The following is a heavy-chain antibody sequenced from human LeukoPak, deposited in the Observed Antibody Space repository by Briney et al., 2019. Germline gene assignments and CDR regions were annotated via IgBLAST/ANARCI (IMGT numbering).Heavy chain of an antibody. V-gene: IGHV3-23*01. Sequence: GGSLRLSCTASGFTFNSYAMSWVRQAPGKGLEWVSGISGSGGSTYYADSVKGRFTISRDNSKNTLYLQMNSLRAEDTAVYYCAKDLGSSSWYDDDYYYGMDVWGQGTTVTVSS. CDR3: AKDLGSSSWYDDDYYYGMDV. D-gene: IGHD6-13*01. J-gene: IGHJ6*02. CDR1: GFTFNSYA. CDR2: ISGSGGST.